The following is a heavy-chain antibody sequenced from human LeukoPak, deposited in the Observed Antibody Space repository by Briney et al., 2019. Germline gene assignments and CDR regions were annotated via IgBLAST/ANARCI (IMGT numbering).Heavy chain of an antibody. V-gene: IGHV3-30*02. CDR1: GFTFSSYG. J-gene: IGHJ4*02. CDR3: ARGRYYDFWSGYYIHHFDY. D-gene: IGHD3-3*01. CDR2: IRYDGSNK. Sequence: PGGSLRLSCAASGFTFSSYGMHWVRQAPGKGLEWVAFIRYDGSNKYYADSVKGRFTISRDNSKNTLYLQMNSLRAEDTAVYYCARGRYYDFWSGYYIHHFDYWGQGTLVTVSS.